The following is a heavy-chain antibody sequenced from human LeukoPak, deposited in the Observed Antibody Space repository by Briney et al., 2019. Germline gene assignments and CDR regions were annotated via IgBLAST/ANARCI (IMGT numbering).Heavy chain of an antibody. CDR2: INPNSGGT. J-gene: IGHJ4*02. D-gene: IGHD5-18*01. V-gene: IGHV1-2*02. CDR1: GYTFTGYY. CDR3: ARSYSYGSRPFFDY. Sequence: VASVKVSCKASGYTFTGYYMHWVRQAPGQGLEWIGWINPNSGGTNYAQKFRGRVTMTRDTSTSTVYMELSSLRSEDTAVYYCARSYSYGSRPFFDYWGQGTLVTVSS.